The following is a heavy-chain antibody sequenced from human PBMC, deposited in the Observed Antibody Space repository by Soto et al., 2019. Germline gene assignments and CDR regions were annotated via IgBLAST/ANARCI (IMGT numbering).Heavy chain of an antibody. V-gene: IGHV1-8*01. Sequence: QVQLVQSGAEVKKPGASVKVSCKASGYTFTSYDINWVRQATGQGLEWMGWVNPNNGHTGYAQKFQGRDTMTRNTSMSTAYRELDSPRSEDTAVYYCVRLFYYGSGSWVEWGQGTLVTVSS. D-gene: IGHD3-10*01. CDR3: VRLFYYGSGSWVE. CDR2: VNPNNGHT. J-gene: IGHJ4*02. CDR1: GYTFTSYD.